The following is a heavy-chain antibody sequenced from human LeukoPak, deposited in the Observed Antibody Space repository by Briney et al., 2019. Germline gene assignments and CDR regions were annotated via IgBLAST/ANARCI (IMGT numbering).Heavy chain of an antibody. CDR2: IKRNGSAR. CDR1: GFSFSMYC. Sequence: GGSLRLSCEASGFSFSMYCMAWVRQAPGKGLEWVANIKRNGSARHCLDSVRGRFTVSRDNAKNSLYLQLNSLRAEDTAVYFCARDTTYYESSAYYDSYDIWGQGTMVTVSS. V-gene: IGHV3-7*01. D-gene: IGHD3-22*01. J-gene: IGHJ3*02. CDR3: ARDTTYYESSAYYDSYDI.